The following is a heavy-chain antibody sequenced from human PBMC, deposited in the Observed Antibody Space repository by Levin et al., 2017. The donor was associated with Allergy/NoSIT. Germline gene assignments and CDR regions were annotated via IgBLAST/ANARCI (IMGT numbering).Heavy chain of an antibody. CDR1: GGSFSGYY. Sequence: SGAVYGGSFSGYYWSWIRQPPGKGLEWIGEINHSGSTNYNPSLKSRVTISVDTSKNQFSLKLSSVTAADTAVYYCARSGGYYYYYMDVWGKGTTVTVSS. CDR3: ARSGGYYYYYMDV. J-gene: IGHJ6*03. V-gene: IGHV4-34*01. CDR2: INHSGST.